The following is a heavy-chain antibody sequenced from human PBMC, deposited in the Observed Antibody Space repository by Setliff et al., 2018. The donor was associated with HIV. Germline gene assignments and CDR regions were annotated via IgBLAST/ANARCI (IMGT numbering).Heavy chain of an antibody. CDR1: GYAFTSDH. J-gene: IGHJ4*02. CDR2: ITPRDGRT. V-gene: IGHV1-46*01. Sequence: ASVKVSCKASGYAFTSDHMHWVRQAPGQGLEWMGVITPRDGRTNYEQKFQGRVTMTRDTSTTTVYMELSSLTSEDTAIYYCARDFGGRWTFDYWGQGTLVTVSS. D-gene: IGHD3-10*01. CDR3: ARDFGGRWTFDY.